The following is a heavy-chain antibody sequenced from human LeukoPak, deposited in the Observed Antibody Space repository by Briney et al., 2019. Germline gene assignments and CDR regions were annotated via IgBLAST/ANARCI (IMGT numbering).Heavy chain of an antibody. CDR1: GYSFTRFW. D-gene: IGHD2-2*01. CDR2: IYPGDSDT. CDR3: AVQPAGPDDY. Sequence: GESLKISCKCSGYSFTRFWIGWVRQLPGKGLEWMGIIYPGDSDTRYSPSFQGQVTISADRSISTAYLQWSSLKASDTAMYYCAVQPAGPDDYWGQGTLVTVSS. J-gene: IGHJ4*02. V-gene: IGHV5-51*01.